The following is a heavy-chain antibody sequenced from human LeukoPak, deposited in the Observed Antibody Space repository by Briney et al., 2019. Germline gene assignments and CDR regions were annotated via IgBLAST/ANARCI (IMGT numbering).Heavy chain of an antibody. CDR2: IYYSGST. CDR3: ARDPRIAAAGTFWFDP. Sequence: SETLSPTCTVSGGSVSSGSYYWSWIRQPPGKGLEWIGYIYYSGSTNYNPSLKSRVTISVDTSKNQFSLKLSSVTAADTAVYYCARDPRIAAAGTFWFDPWGQGTLVTVSS. V-gene: IGHV4-61*01. CDR1: GGSVSSGSYY. D-gene: IGHD6-13*01. J-gene: IGHJ5*02.